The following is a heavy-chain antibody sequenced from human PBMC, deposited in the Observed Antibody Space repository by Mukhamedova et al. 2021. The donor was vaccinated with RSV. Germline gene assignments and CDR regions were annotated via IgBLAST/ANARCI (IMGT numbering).Heavy chain of an antibody. Sequence: GKGLEWVGFIRSKAYGGTTEYAASVKGRFTISRDDSKSIAYLQMNSLKTEDTAVYYCTNFLHSILSGLRNYYYMDVWGKGTTGTVS. J-gene: IGHJ6*03. CDR3: TNFLHSILSGLRNYYYMDV. D-gene: IGHD6-6*01. CDR2: IRSKAYGGTT. V-gene: IGHV3-49*02.